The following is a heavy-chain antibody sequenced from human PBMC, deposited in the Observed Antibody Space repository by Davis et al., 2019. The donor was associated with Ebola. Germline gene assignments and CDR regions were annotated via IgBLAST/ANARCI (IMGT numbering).Heavy chain of an antibody. J-gene: IGHJ5*02. CDR1: SGSIRNYY. CDR2: IYYSGST. V-gene: IGHV4-59*01. CDR3: ARNSITKFNWLDP. Sequence: GSLRLSCTVSSGSIRNYYWSWIRQPPGKGLEWIGYIYYSGSTNYNPSLESRVTISVDMAKNQFSLKMRSVTAADTAVYYCARNSITKFNWLDPWGQGTLVTVSS. D-gene: IGHD1-14*01.